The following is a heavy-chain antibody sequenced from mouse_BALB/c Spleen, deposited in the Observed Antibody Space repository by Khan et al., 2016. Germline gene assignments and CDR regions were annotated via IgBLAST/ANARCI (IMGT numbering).Heavy chain of an antibody. CDR3: ASYYGSSYDYFDY. CDR2: IYPGDGDT. D-gene: IGHD1-1*01. J-gene: IGHJ2*01. Sequence: VQLQQSGAELARPGASVKLSCKASGYTFTSYWMQWVKQRPGQGLEWIGAIYPGDGDTRYTQKFKGKATLTADKSSSTAYMQLSSLASEDSVVYYCASYYGSSYDYFDYWGQGTTLTVSS. CDR1: GYTFTSYW. V-gene: IGHV1-87*01.